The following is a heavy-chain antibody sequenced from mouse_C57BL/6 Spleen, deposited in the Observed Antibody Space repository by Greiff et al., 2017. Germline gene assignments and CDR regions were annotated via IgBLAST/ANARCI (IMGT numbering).Heavy chain of an antibody. V-gene: IGHV6-6*01. Sequence: EVHLVESGGGLVQPGGSMKLSCAASGFTFSDAWMDWVRQSPEKGLEWVAEIRNKANNHATYYAESVKGRFTISRDDSKSSVYLQMNSLRAEDTGIYYCTRGRQLRLGDWGQGTTLTVSS. CDR3: TRGRQLRLGD. D-gene: IGHD3-2*02. CDR2: IRNKANNHAT. J-gene: IGHJ2*01. CDR1: GFTFSDAW.